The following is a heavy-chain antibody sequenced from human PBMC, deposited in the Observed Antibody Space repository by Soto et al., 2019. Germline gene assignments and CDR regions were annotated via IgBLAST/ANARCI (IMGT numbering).Heavy chain of an antibody. V-gene: IGHV4-59*01. CDR3: ARLEYSSGWYRFGY. J-gene: IGHJ4*02. CDR1: GGSISSYY. CDR2: IYYSGST. Sequence: QVQLQESGPGLVKPSETLSVTCTVSGGSISSYYWSWIRQPPGKGLEWIGYIYYSGSTNYNPSLKSRVTISVVTSKNQFSLKLSSVTAADTAMYYCARLEYSSGWYRFGYWDQGTLVTVSS. D-gene: IGHD6-19*01.